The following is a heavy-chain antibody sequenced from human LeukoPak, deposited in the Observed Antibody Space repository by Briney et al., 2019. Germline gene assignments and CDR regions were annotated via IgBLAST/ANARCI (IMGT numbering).Heavy chain of an antibody. V-gene: IGHV3-23*01. J-gene: IGHJ4*02. CDR2: ISASGVYT. CDR1: RFIFSKYA. CDR3: ARAFDY. Sequence: GGSLRLSCAASRFIFSKYAMSWVRQAPGKGLEWVSGISASGVYTYYADSVKGRFTISRDNAKNSLYLQMNSLRAEDTAVYYCARAFDYWGQGTLVTVSS.